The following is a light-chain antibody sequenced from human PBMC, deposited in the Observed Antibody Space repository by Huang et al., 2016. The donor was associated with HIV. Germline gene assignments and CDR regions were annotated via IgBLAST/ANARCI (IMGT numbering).Light chain of an antibody. CDR2: GTS. CDR3: QQSFSTPLT. CDR1: QSIITF. Sequence: DIQMTQSPSSLSASVGDRVTITCRAGQSIITFLNWYQQRPGKAHKLLIYGTSNLQSGVPSRFSGSGSGTAFTLTINTLQPEDFATYYCQQSFSTPLTFGGGTKVAIK. J-gene: IGKJ4*01. V-gene: IGKV1-39*01.